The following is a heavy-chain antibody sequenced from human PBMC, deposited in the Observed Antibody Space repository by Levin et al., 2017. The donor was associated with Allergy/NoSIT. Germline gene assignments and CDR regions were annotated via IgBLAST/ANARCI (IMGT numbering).Heavy chain of an antibody. CDR1: GFTFSSYG. Sequence: GGSLRLSCAASGFTFSSYGMHWVRQAPGKGLEWVAVIWYDGSNKYYADSVKGRFTISRDNSKNTLYLQMNSLRAEDTAVYYCARGGRNVPLPDYYYYYYMDGWGKGTTVTVSS. CDR3: ARGGRNVPLPDYYYYYYMDG. D-gene: IGHD1-14*01. V-gene: IGHV3-33*01. CDR2: IWYDGSNK. J-gene: IGHJ6*03.